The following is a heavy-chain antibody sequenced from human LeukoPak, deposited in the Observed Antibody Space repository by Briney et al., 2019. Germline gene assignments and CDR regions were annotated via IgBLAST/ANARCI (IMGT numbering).Heavy chain of an antibody. D-gene: IGHD6-13*01. V-gene: IGHV1-2*02. CDR2: INPNSGGT. Sequence: GASVKVSCKASGYTFTGYYMHWVRQAPGQGLEWMGWINPNSGGTNYAQKFQGRVTMTRDTSISTAYMELSRLRSDDTAVYYCARVDSSSWYSHDAFDIWGQGTMVTVSS. CDR3: ARVDSSSWYSHDAFDI. CDR1: GYTFTGYY. J-gene: IGHJ3*02.